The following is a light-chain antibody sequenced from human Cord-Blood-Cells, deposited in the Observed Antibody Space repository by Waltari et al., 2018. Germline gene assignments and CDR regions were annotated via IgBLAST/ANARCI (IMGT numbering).Light chain of an antibody. Sequence: DIVRTQSPLSLPVTPGGLASISCRSSQSLLHSNGYNYLDWYLQKPGQSPQLLIYLGSNRASGVPDRFSGSGSGTDFTLKISRVEAEDVGVYYCMQALQTPYSFGQGTKLEIK. CDR2: LGS. CDR1: QSLLHSNGYNY. V-gene: IGKV2-28*01. J-gene: IGKJ2*03. CDR3: MQALQTPYS.